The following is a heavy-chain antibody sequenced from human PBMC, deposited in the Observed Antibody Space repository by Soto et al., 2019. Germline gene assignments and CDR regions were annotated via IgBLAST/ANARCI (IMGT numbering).Heavy chain of an antibody. D-gene: IGHD3-9*01. J-gene: IGHJ5*02. CDR2: IYYSGST. CDR3: ARHLDAAYNWFDP. Sequence: SETLSLTCTVSGGSISSSSYYWGWIRQPPGKGLEWIGSIYYSGSTYYNPSLKSRVTISVDTSKNQFSRKLSSVTAADTAVYYCARHLDAAYNWFDPWGQGTLVTVSS. V-gene: IGHV4-39*01. CDR1: GGSISSSSYY.